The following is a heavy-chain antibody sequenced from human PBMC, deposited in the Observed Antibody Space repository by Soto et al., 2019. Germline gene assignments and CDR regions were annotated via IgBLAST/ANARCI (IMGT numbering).Heavy chain of an antibody. Sequence: GESLKISCKGSGYSFTSYWIGWVRQMPGKGLEWMGIIYPGDSGTRYSPSFQGQVTISADKSISTAYLQWSSLKASDTAMYYCARPREAGKKYYGEDVWGQGTTVTVSS. J-gene: IGHJ6*02. CDR2: IYPGDSGT. V-gene: IGHV5-51*01. CDR1: GYSFTSYW. D-gene: IGHD6-19*01. CDR3: ARPREAGKKYYGEDV.